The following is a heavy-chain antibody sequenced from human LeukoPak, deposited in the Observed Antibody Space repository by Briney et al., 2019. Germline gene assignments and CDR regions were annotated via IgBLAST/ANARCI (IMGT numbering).Heavy chain of an antibody. Sequence: SETLSLTCAVYGGSFSGYYWSWIRQPPGKGLEWIGEINHSGSTNYNPSLESRVTISVDTSKNQFSLKLSSVTAADTAVYYCARHLKRDTMVRGVTLFDYGGQGTLVTVSS. CDR3: ARHLKRDTMVRGVTLFDY. CDR2: INHSGST. CDR1: GGSFSGYY. V-gene: IGHV4-34*01. J-gene: IGHJ4*02. D-gene: IGHD3-10*01.